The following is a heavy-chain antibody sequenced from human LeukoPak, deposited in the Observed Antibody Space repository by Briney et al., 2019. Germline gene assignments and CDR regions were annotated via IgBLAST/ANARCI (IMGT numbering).Heavy chain of an antibody. CDR1: GGSISSYY. D-gene: IGHD3-10*01. J-gene: IGHJ5*02. CDR2: IYYSGST. V-gene: IGHV4-59*01. Sequence: SETLSLTCTVSGGSISSYYWTWIRQPPGKGLEWIGYIYYSGSTNYNPSLKSRVTISVDTSKNQFSLKLSSVTAADTAVYYCARERSMVRGVSWFDPWGQGTLVTVSS. CDR3: ARERSMVRGVSWFDP.